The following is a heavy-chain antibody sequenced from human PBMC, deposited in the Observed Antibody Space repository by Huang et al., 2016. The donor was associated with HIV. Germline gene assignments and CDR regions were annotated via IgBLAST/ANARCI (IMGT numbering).Heavy chain of an antibody. CDR2: INHSGNT. CDR3: ARRYNSRRDY. CDR1: GGSFSGYY. V-gene: IGHV4-34*02. J-gene: IGHJ4*02. Sequence: QVQLEQWGAGLLKASETLSLTCAVYGGSFSGYYWNWLRPAPGKGLEWVGEINHSGNTNYNPSLNSRVNMSVDTSKSQFSLYLTSLSAADTGTYFCARRYNSRRDYWGRGTLVTVHS. D-gene: IGHD3-22*01.